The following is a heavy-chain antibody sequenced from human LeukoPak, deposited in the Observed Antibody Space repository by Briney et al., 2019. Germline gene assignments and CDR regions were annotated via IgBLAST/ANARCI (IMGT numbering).Heavy chain of an antibody. D-gene: IGHD1-26*01. CDR2: INPNTGDT. Sequence: ASVKVSCKASGYTFNVYYIHWVRQAPGRGLEWMGWINPNTGDTNYAQKFQGRVTMTRDTSITTAYMELSGLRSDDTAVYYCARDHVGDDAFDIWGQGTMVTVSS. CDR3: ARDHVGDDAFDI. V-gene: IGHV1-2*02. CDR1: GYTFNVYY. J-gene: IGHJ3*02.